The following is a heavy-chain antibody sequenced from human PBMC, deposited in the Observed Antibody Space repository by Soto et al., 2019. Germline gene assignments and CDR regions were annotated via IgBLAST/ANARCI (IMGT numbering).Heavy chain of an antibody. D-gene: IGHD3-3*01. Sequence: GGSLRLSCAASGFTFSSYTMNWVRQAPGKGLEWVSVISGSGGSTYYAGSLKGRFTISRDNSKNTLYLQMNSLRAEDTAVYYCAKGDWCSYYNYFDYWGQGTLVTVSS. J-gene: IGHJ4*02. CDR3: AKGDWCSYYNYFDY. CDR2: ISGSGGST. CDR1: GFTFSSYT. V-gene: IGHV3-23*01.